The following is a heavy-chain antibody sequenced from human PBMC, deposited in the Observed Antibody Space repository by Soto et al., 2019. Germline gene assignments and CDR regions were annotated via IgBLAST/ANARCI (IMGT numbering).Heavy chain of an antibody. CDR3: ARDLVVVAAKDWFDP. CDR1: GFTFSSYS. J-gene: IGHJ5*02. V-gene: IGHV3-21*01. D-gene: IGHD2-15*01. CDR2: ISSSSSYI. Sequence: EVQLVESGGGLVKPEGSLRLSCAASGFTFSSYSMNWVRQAPGKGLEWVSSISSSSSYIYYADSVKGRFTISRDNAKNSLYLQMNSLRAEDTAVYYCARDLVVVAAKDWFDPWGQGTLVTVSS.